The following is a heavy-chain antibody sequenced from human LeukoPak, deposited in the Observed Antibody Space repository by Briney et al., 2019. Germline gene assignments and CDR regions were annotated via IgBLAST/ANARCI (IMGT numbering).Heavy chain of an antibody. V-gene: IGHV4-61*02. Sequence: SQTLSLTCTVSGGSISSGSYYWSWIRQPAGRGLEWIGRIYTSGSTNYNPSLNSRVTISVDTSNNQFSLKLSSVTAADTAVYYCARHGGSGLDWFDPWGQGTLVTVSS. CDR1: GGSISSGSYY. D-gene: IGHD3-10*01. CDR3: ARHGGSGLDWFDP. J-gene: IGHJ5*02. CDR2: IYTSGST.